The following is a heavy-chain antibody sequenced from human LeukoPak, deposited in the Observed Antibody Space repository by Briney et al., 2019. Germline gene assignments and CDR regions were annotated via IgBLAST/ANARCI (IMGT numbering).Heavy chain of an antibody. D-gene: IGHD4-17*01. Sequence: PGGSLRLSCSASAFSFSKFALIWIRQAPGKGLEWVSGITANGGYTLYADAVKGRFTVSRDNSKNTLYLRINSLRPEDTAMYYCAKDPNGDYIGAFDFWGQGTMVTVSS. V-gene: IGHV3-23*01. CDR3: AKDPNGDYIGAFDF. CDR2: ITANGGYT. CDR1: AFSFSKFA. J-gene: IGHJ3*01.